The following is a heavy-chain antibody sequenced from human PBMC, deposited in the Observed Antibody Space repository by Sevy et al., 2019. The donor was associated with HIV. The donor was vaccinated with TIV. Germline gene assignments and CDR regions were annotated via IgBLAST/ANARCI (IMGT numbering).Heavy chain of an antibody. V-gene: IGHV3-21*01. J-gene: IGHJ4*02. Sequence: EGSLRLSCAASGFTFSSYSMNWVLQAPGKALEWVSSISSSSSYIYYADSVKGRFTISRDNAKNSLYLQMNSLRAEDTAVYYCARLEYCISWKPTPLDYWGQGTLVTVSS. CDR3: ARLEYCISWKPTPLDY. CDR2: ISSSSSYI. CDR1: GFTFSSYS. D-gene: IGHD6-6*01.